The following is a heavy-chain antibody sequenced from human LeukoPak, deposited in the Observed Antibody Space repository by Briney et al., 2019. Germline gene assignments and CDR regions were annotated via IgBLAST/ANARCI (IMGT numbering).Heavy chain of an antibody. CDR3: ARDPAGNFDY. CDR1: GYTFTGYY. J-gene: IGHJ4*02. D-gene: IGHD1-14*01. Sequence: ASVKVSCKASGYTFTGYYMHWVRQAPGQGLEWMGWINPNSGGTNYAQKFQGRVTITADKSTSTAYMELSSLRSEDTAVYYCARDPAGNFDYWGQGTLVTVSS. V-gene: IGHV1-2*02. CDR2: INPNSGGT.